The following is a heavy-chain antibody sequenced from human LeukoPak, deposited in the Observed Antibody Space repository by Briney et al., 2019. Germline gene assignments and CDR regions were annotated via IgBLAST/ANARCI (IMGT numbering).Heavy chain of an antibody. CDR3: AREFPNDTAMVRGFDY. CDR1: GFTFSSYA. CDR2: ISYDGSNK. V-gene: IGHV3-30-3*01. J-gene: IGHJ4*02. D-gene: IGHD5-18*01. Sequence: GGSLRLSCAASGFTFSSYAMHWVRQAPGKGLEWVAVISYDGSNKYYADSVKGRFTISRDNSKNTLYLQMNSLRAEDTAVYYCAREFPNDTAMVRGFDYWGQGTLVTVSS.